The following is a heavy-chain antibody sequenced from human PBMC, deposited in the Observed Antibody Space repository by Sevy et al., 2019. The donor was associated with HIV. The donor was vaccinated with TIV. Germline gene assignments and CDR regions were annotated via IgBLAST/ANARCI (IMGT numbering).Heavy chain of an antibody. CDR2: IHLTLST. J-gene: IGHJ4*02. CDR3: AGTQDGVGSAQGDSTSYPYAGDHYFDR. Sequence: SETLSLTCTVSGDSVSTSNKFWGWIRQPPGKGLEWIGSIHLTLSTFYNPSLKSRVIISEDTSKNQFSLRLRSVSAAETAVYYCAGTQDGVGSAQGDSTSYPYAGDHYFDRWGRGTLVTVSS. V-gene: IGHV4-39*01. CDR1: GDSVSTSNKF. D-gene: IGHD2-8*01.